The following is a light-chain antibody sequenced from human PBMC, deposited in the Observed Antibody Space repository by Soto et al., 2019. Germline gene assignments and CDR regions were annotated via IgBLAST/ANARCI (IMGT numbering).Light chain of an antibody. CDR1: PSIGNF. CDR2: AAS. Sequence: DIQMTQSPSSLSASIGDRVSSTCRASPSIGNFLNWYQQKPGQVPNLIIYAASHVHSGVPTRVRVSGSGTEFTLTISSLQLEDFAAYYCQQRYTSPAFTFGPGTRV. V-gene: IGKV1-39*01. CDR3: QQRYTSPAFT. J-gene: IGKJ3*01.